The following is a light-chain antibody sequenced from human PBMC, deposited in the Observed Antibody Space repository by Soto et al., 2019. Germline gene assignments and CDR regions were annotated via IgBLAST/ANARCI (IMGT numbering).Light chain of an antibody. CDR1: QTVGTDF. Sequence: EIVLTQSPDTLYLSLGERASLSCRASQTVGTDFLVWYQQKIGQPPRLLIYATSRRATGIPDRFSGSGSGTDFTLTISRLEPEDFAVYYCQQYGGSPRALSFGGGTRVESK. CDR2: ATS. J-gene: IGKJ4*01. CDR3: QQYGGSPRALS. V-gene: IGKV3-20*01.